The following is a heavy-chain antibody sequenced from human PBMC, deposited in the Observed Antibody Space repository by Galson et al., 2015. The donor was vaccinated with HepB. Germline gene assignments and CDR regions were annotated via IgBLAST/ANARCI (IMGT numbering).Heavy chain of an antibody. CDR1: GASMNSYY. D-gene: IGHD6-25*01. CDR3: AASQGRLPTRHFSH. V-gene: IGHV4-59*01. J-gene: IGHJ1*01. Sequence: SETLSLTCTVSGASMNSYYWNWIRQTPGKGLEWIGYIFYSGATIYNPSLKSRLSISVDTSRMQFSLNLSSVTAADTAVYYCAASQGRLPTRHFSHWGQGTLVNVSS. CDR2: IFYSGAT.